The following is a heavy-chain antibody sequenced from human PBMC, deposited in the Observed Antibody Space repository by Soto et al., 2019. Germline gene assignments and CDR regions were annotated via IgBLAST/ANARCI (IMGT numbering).Heavy chain of an antibody. V-gene: IGHV1-18*04. Sequence: ASVKVSCKASCYTFTNYGISWVRQPPGQGLEWMGWISAYNGNTSYAQNLQGRVTMTTDTPTSTAYMELRSLRSDDTGVYYCARVDVLRFLGWLIWGQGTLVTVSS. CDR2: ISAYNGNT. J-gene: IGHJ4*02. D-gene: IGHD3-3*01. CDR3: ARVDVLRFLGWLI. CDR1: CYTFTNYG.